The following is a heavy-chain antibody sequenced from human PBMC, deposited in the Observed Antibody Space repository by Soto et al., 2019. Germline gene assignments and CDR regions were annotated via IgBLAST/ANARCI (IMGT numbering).Heavy chain of an antibody. CDR1: GFIFSSFA. CDR2: ISNNGGST. D-gene: IGHD6-19*01. CDR3: AKDPDISGWYQTDLDY. Sequence: GGSLRLSCAASGFIFSSFAMSWVRQAPGKGLEWVSTISNNGGSTYSADSVKGRFTISRDNSKNTLYLQMNSLKAEDTAVYYCAKDPDISGWYQTDLDYWGQGTLVTVSS. V-gene: IGHV3-23*01. J-gene: IGHJ4*02.